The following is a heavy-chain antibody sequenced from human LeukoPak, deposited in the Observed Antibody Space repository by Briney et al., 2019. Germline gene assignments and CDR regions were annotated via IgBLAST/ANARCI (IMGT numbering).Heavy chain of an antibody. J-gene: IGHJ6*02. D-gene: IGHD6-6*01. CDR3: ARERRGSSSQYYYYGMDV. V-gene: IGHV1-2*02. Sequence: GASVKVSCKASGYTFTGYYMHWVRQAPGQGLEWMGWINPNSGGTNYAQKFQGRVTMTRDTSISTAYMELSRLRSDDTAVYYCARERRGSSSQYYYYGMDVWGQGTTVTVSS. CDR2: INPNSGGT. CDR1: GYTFTGYY.